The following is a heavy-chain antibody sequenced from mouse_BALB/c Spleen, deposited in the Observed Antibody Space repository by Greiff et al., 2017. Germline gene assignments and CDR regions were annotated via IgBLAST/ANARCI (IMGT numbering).Heavy chain of an antibody. Sequence: VQLQQSGAELVRPGSSVKISCKASGYAFSSYWMNWVKQRPGQGLEWIGQIYPGDGDTNYNGKFKGKATLTADKSSSTAYMQLSSLTSEDSAVYFCAVYGTPYWYFDVWGAGTTVTVSS. J-gene: IGHJ1*01. CDR3: AVYGTPYWYFDV. CDR1: GYAFSSYW. V-gene: IGHV1-80*01. D-gene: IGHD1-1*01. CDR2: IYPGDGDT.